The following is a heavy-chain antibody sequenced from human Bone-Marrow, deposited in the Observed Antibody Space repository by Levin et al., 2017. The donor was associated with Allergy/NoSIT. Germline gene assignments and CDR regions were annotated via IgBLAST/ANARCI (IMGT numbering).Heavy chain of an antibody. J-gene: IGHJ6*02. CDR1: RFTFSHHP. V-gene: IGHV3-30*14. Sequence: PGGSLRLSCEASRFTFSHHPMHWVRQAPGKGLEWLAVISVDGSIEYYADSVKGRFTVSRDNSKNTLYLQMNSLRPDDTAVYYCARVGLFDGSKISSKEFPVKPLFGPEHFHYYGMDVWGQGTTVTVSS. CDR2: ISVDGSIE. D-gene: IGHD3-10*01. CDR3: ARVGLFDGSKISSKEFPVKPLFGPEHFHYYGMDV.